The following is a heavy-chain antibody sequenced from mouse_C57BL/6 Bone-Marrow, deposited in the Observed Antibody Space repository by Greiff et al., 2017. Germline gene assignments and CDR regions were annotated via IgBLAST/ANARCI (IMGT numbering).Heavy chain of an antibody. CDR3: ARSTTVVATFDYYFDY. J-gene: IGHJ2*01. CDR2: IDPSDSYT. CDR1: GYTFTSYW. Sequence: VQIQQPGAELVRPGTSVKLSCKASGYTFTSYWMHWVKQRPGQGLEWIGVIDPSDSYTNYNQKFKGKATLTVDTSSSTAYMQLSSLTSEDSAVYYCARSTTVVATFDYYFDYWGQGTTLTVSS. D-gene: IGHD1-1*01. V-gene: IGHV1-59*01.